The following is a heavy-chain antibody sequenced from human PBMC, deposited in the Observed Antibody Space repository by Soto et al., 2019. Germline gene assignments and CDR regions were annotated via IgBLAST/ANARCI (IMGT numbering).Heavy chain of an antibody. V-gene: IGHV1-8*01. CDR3: ARDYGGNSGWFDP. D-gene: IGHD2-21*02. CDR2: MNPTSGNT. CDR1: GYTFTSYD. Sequence: QVQLVQSGAEVKKPGASVKVSCKASGYTFTSYDLNRVRQATGQGLEWMGWMNPTSGNTGYAQKFQGRVTMTRDTSISTAYMELSSLRSEDTAVYYFARDYGGNSGWFDPWGQGTLVTVSS. J-gene: IGHJ5*02.